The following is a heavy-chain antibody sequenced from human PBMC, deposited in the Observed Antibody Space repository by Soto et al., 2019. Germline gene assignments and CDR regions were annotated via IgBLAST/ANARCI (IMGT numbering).Heavy chain of an antibody. Sequence: EVQLVQSGAEVKKPGESLRISCKGSVYSFTSYWISWVRQIPGKGLEWMGRIDPIYADTNYSPSFHGHVTISADKSISTAYLQGSSLKASDTAMYYCSRLQAAAGDNDLTFDYWGQGTLVTVSS. CDR1: VYSFTSYW. J-gene: IGHJ4*02. CDR2: IDPIYADT. D-gene: IGHD6-13*01. CDR3: SRLQAAAGDNDLTFDY. V-gene: IGHV5-10-1*01.